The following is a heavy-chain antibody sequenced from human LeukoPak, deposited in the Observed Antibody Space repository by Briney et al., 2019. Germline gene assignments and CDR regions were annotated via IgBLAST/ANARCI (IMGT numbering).Heavy chain of an antibody. J-gene: IGHJ6*03. Sequence: SETLSLTCTVSGGSISSYYWSWIRQPPGKGVEWIGYIYYSGSTNYNPSLKSRVTISVDTSKNQFSLKLSSVTASDTAVYYCARVLPHYYYYMDVWGKGTTVTVSS. V-gene: IGHV4-59*01. CDR3: ARVLPHYYYYMDV. CDR1: GGSISSYY. CDR2: IYYSGST.